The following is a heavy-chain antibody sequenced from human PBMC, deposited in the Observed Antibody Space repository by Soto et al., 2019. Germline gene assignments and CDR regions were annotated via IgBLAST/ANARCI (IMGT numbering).Heavy chain of an antibody. CDR2: IIPILGIA. D-gene: IGHD5-18*01. V-gene: IGHV1-69*08. Sequence: QVQLVQSGAEVKKPGSSVKVSCKASGGTFSSYTISWVRQAPGQGLEWMGRIIPILGIANYAQKFQGRVTITADKSTSTAYMVLSSLRSEDTAVDYCARESYGYSGDYWGQGTLVTVSS. CDR1: GGTFSSYT. J-gene: IGHJ4*02. CDR3: ARESYGYSGDY.